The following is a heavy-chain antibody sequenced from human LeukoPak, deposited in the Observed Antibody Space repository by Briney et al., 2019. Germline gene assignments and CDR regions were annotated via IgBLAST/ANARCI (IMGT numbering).Heavy chain of an antibody. CDR1: GFTVSSNY. V-gene: IGHV3-7*01. D-gene: IGHD6-19*01. CDR2: IKQDGSEK. CDR3: ARRAVAASVPFDY. Sequence: VQPGGSLRLSCAASGFTVSSNYMSWVRQAPGKGLEWVANIKQDGSEKYYVDSVKGRFTISRDNAKNSLYLQMNSLRAEDTAVYYCARRAVAASVPFDYWGQGTLVTVSS. J-gene: IGHJ4*02.